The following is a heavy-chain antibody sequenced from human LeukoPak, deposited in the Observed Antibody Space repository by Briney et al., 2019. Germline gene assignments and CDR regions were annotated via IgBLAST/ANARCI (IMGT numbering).Heavy chain of an antibody. D-gene: IGHD3-10*01. V-gene: IGHV3-7*01. J-gene: IGHJ6*02. CDR2: IKQDGSEK. CDR1: GFTFSSYW. Sequence: GGSLRLSCAASGFTFSSYWMSWVRQAPGKGLEWVANIKQDGSEKYYVDSVKGRSTISRDNAKNSLYLQMNSLRAEDTAVYYCARGLMVRGTYYYYYYGMDVWGQGTTVTVSS. CDR3: ARGLMVRGTYYYYYYGMDV.